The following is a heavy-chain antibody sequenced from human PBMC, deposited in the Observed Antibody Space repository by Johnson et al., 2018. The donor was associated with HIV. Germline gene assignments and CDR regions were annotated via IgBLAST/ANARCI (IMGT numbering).Heavy chain of an antibody. V-gene: IGHV3-30*04. D-gene: IGHD6-13*01. CDR2: ISYDGSNK. J-gene: IGHJ3*02. CDR3: ARGLASSRHDAFDI. Sequence: VQLLESGGGVVQPGRSLRLSCAASGFTFSSYAMHWVRQAPGKGLEWVAVISYDGSNKYYADSVKGRFTISRDNSKNTLYLQMNSLRAEDTAVYYCARGLASSRHDAFDIWGQGTMVTVSS. CDR1: GFTFSSYA.